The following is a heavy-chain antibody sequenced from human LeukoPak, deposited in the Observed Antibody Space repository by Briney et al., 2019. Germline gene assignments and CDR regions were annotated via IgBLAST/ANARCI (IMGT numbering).Heavy chain of an antibody. J-gene: IGHJ5*02. Sequence: GGSLRLSCAASGFTFSTYTMHWVRQAPGKGLEWVALISYDGSNTYYADSVEGRFTISRDNSKNTLFLQMNSLRAEDTAVYYCAKDIVVVSARGDWFDPWGQGTLVTVSS. V-gene: IGHV3-30-3*01. CDR2: ISYDGSNT. CDR3: AKDIVVVSARGDWFDP. D-gene: IGHD2-2*01. CDR1: GFTFSTYT.